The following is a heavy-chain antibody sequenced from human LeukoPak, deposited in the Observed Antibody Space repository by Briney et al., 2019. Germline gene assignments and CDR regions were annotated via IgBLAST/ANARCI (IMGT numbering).Heavy chain of an antibody. D-gene: IGHD3-3*01. J-gene: IGHJ5*02. V-gene: IGHV4-39*07. CDR3: ARTYYDFWKDWFDP. CDR2: IYHSGST. CDR1: GGSISSSSYY. Sequence: SETLSLTCTVSGGSISSSSYYWGWIRQPPGKGLEWIGSIYHSGSTYYNPSLKSRVTISVDTSKNQFSLKLSSVTAADTAVYYCARTYYDFWKDWFDPWGQGTLVTVSS.